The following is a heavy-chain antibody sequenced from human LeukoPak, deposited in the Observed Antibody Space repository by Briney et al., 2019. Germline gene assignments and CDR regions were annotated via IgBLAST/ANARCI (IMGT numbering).Heavy chain of an antibody. D-gene: IGHD2-15*01. CDR3: AKLGRVVVAASSEIDY. J-gene: IGHJ4*02. CDR2: ISGSGGST. Sequence: SGGSLRLSCAASGFTFSSYAMSWVRQAPGKGLEWVSAISGSGGSTYYADSVKGRFTISRDNSKNTLYLQMNSLRAEDTAVYHCAKLGRVVVAASSEIDYWGQGTLVTVSS. V-gene: IGHV3-23*01. CDR1: GFTFSSYA.